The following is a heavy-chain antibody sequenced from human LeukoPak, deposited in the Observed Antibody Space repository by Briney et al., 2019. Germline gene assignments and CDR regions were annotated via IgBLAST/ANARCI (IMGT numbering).Heavy chain of an antibody. CDR3: AKDRTGYSSSWYAFDI. CDR2: IRYDGSNK. D-gene: IGHD6-13*01. CDR1: GFTFSSYG. V-gene: IGHV3-30*02. Sequence: GGSLRLSCAASGFTFSSYGMHWVRQAPGKGLEWVAFIRYDGSNKYYTDSVKGRFTISRDNSKNTLYLQMNSLRAEDTAVYYCAKDRTGYSSSWYAFDIWGQGTMVTVSS. J-gene: IGHJ3*02.